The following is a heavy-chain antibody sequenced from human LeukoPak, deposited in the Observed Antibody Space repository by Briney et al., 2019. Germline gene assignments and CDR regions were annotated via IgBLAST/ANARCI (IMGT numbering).Heavy chain of an antibody. CDR3: ARERVTTVPEPDLGAFDI. J-gene: IGHJ3*02. CDR1: GYTFTSYG. V-gene: IGHV1-18*01. CDR2: ISAYNGNT. D-gene: IGHD4-17*01. Sequence: ASVKVSCKASGYTFTSYGISWVRQAPGQGLEWMGWISAYNGNTNYAQKLQGRATMTTDTSTSTACMELRSLRSDDTAVYYCARERVTTVPEPDLGAFDIWGQGTMVTVSS.